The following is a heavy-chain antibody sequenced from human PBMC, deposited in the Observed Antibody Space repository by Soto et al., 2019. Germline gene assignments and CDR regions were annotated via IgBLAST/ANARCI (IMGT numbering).Heavy chain of an antibody. Sequence: PGGSLRLSCVASGSTFGSRAMSWVRQAPGEGLEWVSTITDTGGDTKYADSVRGRFTMSRDNSKKTLYLQMNSLRVEDSALYYCARGSTDSYTGSRIFDFWGRGTLVTVSS. CDR3: ARGSTDSYTGSRIFDF. J-gene: IGHJ4*02. D-gene: IGHD3-10*01. CDR2: ITDTGGDT. CDR1: GSTFGSRA. V-gene: IGHV3-23*01.